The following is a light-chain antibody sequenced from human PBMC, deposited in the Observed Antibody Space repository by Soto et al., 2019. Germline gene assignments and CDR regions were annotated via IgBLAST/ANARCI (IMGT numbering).Light chain of an antibody. CDR2: GNN. CDR1: SSNIGGNT. J-gene: IGLJ1*01. V-gene: IGLV1-44*01. CDR3: AAWDDSLNGYV. Sequence: QSVLTQPPSASETPGQRVTISCSGGSSNIGGNTVNWYQQFPETAPKLLIFGNNQRPSGVPDRFSGSKSGTSASLAISGLQSEDEADYYCAAWDDSLNGYVFGTGTKVTVL.